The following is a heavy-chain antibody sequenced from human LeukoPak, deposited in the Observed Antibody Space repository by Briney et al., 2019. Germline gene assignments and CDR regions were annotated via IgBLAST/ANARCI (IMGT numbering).Heavy chain of an antibody. CDR1: GGSISSYY. CDR2: IYTSGST. D-gene: IGHD3-3*01. J-gene: IGHJ5*02. Sequence: SETLSLTCTVSGGSISSYYWGWIRQPPGKGLEWIGRIYTSGSTNYNPSLKSRVTISVDTSKNQFSLKLSSVTAADTAVYYCARVSRYDFWSGYYSNWFDPWGQGTLVTVSS. CDR3: ARVSRYDFWSGYYSNWFDP. V-gene: IGHV4-4*08.